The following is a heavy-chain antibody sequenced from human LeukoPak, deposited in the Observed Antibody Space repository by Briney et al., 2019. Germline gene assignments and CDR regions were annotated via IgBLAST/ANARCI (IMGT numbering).Heavy chain of an antibody. Sequence: GMSLRLSCAASGFTFSSYGMNWVRQAPGKGPECVAVIWYDGNNKYYANSVKGRFIISIDNYKSTLYLQMNSLRAEDTALYYCAKGGFHDFWTGTSDALDIWGQGTMVTV. CDR3: AKGGFHDFWTGTSDALDI. CDR2: IWYDGNNK. V-gene: IGHV3-33*08. CDR1: GFTFSSYG. D-gene: IGHD3-3*01. J-gene: IGHJ3*02.